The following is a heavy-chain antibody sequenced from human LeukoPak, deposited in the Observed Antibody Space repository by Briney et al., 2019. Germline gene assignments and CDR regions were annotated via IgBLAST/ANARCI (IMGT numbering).Heavy chain of an antibody. CDR2: MNPNSGDT. J-gene: IGHJ4*02. CDR1: GYTFTSYD. V-gene: IGHV1-8*01. Sequence: ASVKVSCKASGYTFTSYDINWVRQATGQGLEWMGWMNPNSGDTGYAQKFQGRVTMTRNTSISTAYMELSSQRSEDTAVYYCARGSRYYYDIYWGQGTLVTVSS. D-gene: IGHD3-22*01. CDR3: ARGSRYYYDIY.